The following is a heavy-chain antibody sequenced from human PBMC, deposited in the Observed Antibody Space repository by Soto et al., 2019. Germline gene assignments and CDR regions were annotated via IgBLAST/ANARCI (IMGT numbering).Heavy chain of an antibody. CDR2: INYSGGT. V-gene: IGHV4-39*01. Sequence: SETLSLTCTVSGGSISSSSYYWGWIRQPPGKGLEYIGIINYSGGTYYNPSLRRRVTISLDTSKNHFSLELRFVTAADTAVYYCARQGSGFDRYFDSWGQGTLVTVSS. CDR3: ARQGSGFDRYFDS. D-gene: IGHD5-12*01. CDR1: GGSISSSSYY. J-gene: IGHJ4*02.